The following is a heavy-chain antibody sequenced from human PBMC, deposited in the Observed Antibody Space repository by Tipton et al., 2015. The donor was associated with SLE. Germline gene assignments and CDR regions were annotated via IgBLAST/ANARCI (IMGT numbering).Heavy chain of an antibody. CDR1: GGSVSSYS. V-gene: IGHV4-59*02. CDR2: IFKIGSP. D-gene: IGHD3-10*01. CDR3: ARARNYFGSGLNWFDS. J-gene: IGHJ5*01. Sequence: GLVKPSETLSLTCSVSGGSVSSYSWSWIRQPPGKGLEWIGNIFKIGSPHYNPSLKSRVSLSVDTSKNQFSLKLSSVTAADTAVYFCARARNYFGSGLNWFDSWGQGTLVTVSS.